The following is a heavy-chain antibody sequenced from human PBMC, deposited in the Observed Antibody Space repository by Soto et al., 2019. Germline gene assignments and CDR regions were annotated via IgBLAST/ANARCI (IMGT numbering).Heavy chain of an antibody. D-gene: IGHD4-17*01. CDR2: IYYSGST. V-gene: IGHV4-39*01. CDR1: GGSISSSSYY. J-gene: IGHJ6*02. Sequence: SETLSLTCTVSGGSISSSSYYWGWIRQPPGRGLEWIGSIYYSGSTYYNPSLKSRVTISVDTSKNQFSLKLSSVTAADTAVYYCARGGYGDHYYYYGMDVWGQGTTVTVSS. CDR3: ARGGYGDHYYYYGMDV.